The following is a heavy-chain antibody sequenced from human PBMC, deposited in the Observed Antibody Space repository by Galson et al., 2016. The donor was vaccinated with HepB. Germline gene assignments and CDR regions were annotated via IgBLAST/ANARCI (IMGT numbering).Heavy chain of an antibody. D-gene: IGHD2-2*01. V-gene: IGHV1-18*01. CDR3: ARGPRSTRTFDY. Sequence: SVKVSCKASGYTFTSYGISWVRQAPGQGLEWMGWISADNGHTNYAQKLQGRVTMTTDTSTSTAYMELRSLRSDDTAVYYCARGPRSTRTFDYWGQGTLVTVSS. CDR1: GYTFTSYG. J-gene: IGHJ4*02. CDR2: ISADNGHT.